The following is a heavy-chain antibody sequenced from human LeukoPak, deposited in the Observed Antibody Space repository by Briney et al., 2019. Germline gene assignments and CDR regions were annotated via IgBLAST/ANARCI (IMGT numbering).Heavy chain of an antibody. CDR2: INPSGGST. D-gene: IGHD3-22*01. J-gene: IGHJ5*02. V-gene: IGHV1-46*01. CDR3: ARGRRPSSGYYPIVNWFDP. Sequence: ASVKVSCKASGYTFTSYYMHWVRQAPGQGLEWMGIINPSGGSTSYAQKFQGRVTMTRDTSISTAYMELSRLRSDDTAVYYCARGRRPSSGYYPIVNWFDPWGQGTLVTVSS. CDR1: GYTFTSYY.